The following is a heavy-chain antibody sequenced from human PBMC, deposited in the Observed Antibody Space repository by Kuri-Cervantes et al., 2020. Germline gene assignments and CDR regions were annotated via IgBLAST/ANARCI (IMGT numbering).Heavy chain of an antibody. V-gene: IGHV1-2*04. CDR2: INPNSGGT. Sequence: ASVKVSCKASGYTFTGYYMHWVRQAPGQGLEWMGWINPNSGGTNYAQKFQGWVTMTRNTSISTAYMELSSLTSEDTAVYFCARGAVLDFWSGHYVNWFDPWGQGTLVTVSS. CDR1: GYTFTGYY. D-gene: IGHD3-3*01. J-gene: IGHJ5*02. CDR3: ARGAVLDFWSGHYVNWFDP.